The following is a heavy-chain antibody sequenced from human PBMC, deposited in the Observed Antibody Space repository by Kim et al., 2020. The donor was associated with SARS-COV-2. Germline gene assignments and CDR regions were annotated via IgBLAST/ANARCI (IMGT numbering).Heavy chain of an antibody. CDR2: ISGSGGST. D-gene: IGHD3-22*01. V-gene: IGHV3-23*01. CDR3: ANYYDRSGYYSRAFDI. CDR1: GFTFSSYA. J-gene: IGHJ3*02. Sequence: GGSLRLFCAASGFTFSSYAMSWVRQAPGKGLEWVSAISGSGGSTYYADSVKGRFTISRDNSKNTLYLQMNSLRAEDTAVYYCANYYDRSGYYSRAFDIWGQGTMVTVSS.